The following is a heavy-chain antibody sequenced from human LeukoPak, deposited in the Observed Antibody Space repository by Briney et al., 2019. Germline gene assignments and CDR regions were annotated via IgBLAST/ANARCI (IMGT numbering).Heavy chain of an antibody. D-gene: IGHD3-10*01. CDR1: GGSISSYY. Sequence: SETLSLTCTVSGGSISSYYWSWIRQPPGKGLEWIGYIYYSGSTNYNPSLKSRVTISVDTSKNQFSLKLSSVTAADTAVYYCARVKHSGSPCGMDVWSQGTTVTVSS. CDR3: ARVKHSGSPCGMDV. CDR2: IYYSGST. J-gene: IGHJ6*02. V-gene: IGHV4-59*01.